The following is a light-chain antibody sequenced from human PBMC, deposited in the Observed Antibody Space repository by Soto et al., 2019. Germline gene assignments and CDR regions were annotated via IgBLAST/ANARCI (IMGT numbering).Light chain of an antibody. V-gene: IGKV3-20*01. CDR2: DTS. Sequence: EIVLTQSPGTLSLSPGERATLSCRASQSVTSNYLAWYQQKPGQAPGLLIYDTSTRASGVPDRFSGSGSGTEFTLTISRLEPEDFAVYYCQHYCTSPQTFGQGTKVDFK. CDR1: QSVTSNY. J-gene: IGKJ1*01. CDR3: QHYCTSPQT.